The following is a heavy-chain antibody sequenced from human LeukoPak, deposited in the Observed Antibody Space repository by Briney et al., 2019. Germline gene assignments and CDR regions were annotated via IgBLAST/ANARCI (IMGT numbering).Heavy chain of an antibody. V-gene: IGHV4-39*01. J-gene: IGHJ4*02. CDR2: IYYSGNT. D-gene: IGHD5-24*01. CDR1: GGSIRSGPYY. Sequence: SETLSLTCNVSGGSIRSGPYYWGWIRQPPGKRLEWIGSIYYSGNTQYSPSLRSRVTISVDTSKNQFSLKLSSVTAADTAVYYCTSGVEMATIYYFDYWGQGTLVTVSS. CDR3: TSGVEMATIYYFDY.